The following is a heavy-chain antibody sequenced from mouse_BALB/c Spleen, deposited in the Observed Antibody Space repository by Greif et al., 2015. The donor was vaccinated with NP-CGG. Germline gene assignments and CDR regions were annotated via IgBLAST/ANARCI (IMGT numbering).Heavy chain of an antibody. V-gene: IGHV5-17*02. CDR1: GFTFSSFG. Sequence: EVQRVESGGGLVQPGGSRKLSCAASGFTFSSFGMHWVRQAPEKGLEWVAYISSGSSTIYYADTVKGRFTISRDNPKSTLFLQMTSLRSEDTAMYYCARGRDYSWFAYWGQGTLVTVSA. CDR2: ISSGSSTI. J-gene: IGHJ3*01. D-gene: IGHD2-4*01. CDR3: ARGRDYSWFAY.